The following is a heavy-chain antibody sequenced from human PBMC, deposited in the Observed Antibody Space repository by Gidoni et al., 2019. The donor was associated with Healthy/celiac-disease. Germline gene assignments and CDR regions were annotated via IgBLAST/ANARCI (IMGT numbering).Heavy chain of an antibody. D-gene: IGHD1-7*01. CDR2: ISYDGSNK. CDR3: ARGPGLTGTTLRFDY. CDR1: GFTFSSYA. V-gene: IGHV3-30-3*01. Sequence: QVQLVESGGGVVQPGRSLSLSCAASGFTFSSYAMHWVRQAPGKGLEWVAVISYDGSNKYYADSVKGRFTISRDNSKNTLYLQMNSLRAEDTAVYYCARGPGLTGTTLRFDYWGQGTLVTVSS. J-gene: IGHJ4*02.